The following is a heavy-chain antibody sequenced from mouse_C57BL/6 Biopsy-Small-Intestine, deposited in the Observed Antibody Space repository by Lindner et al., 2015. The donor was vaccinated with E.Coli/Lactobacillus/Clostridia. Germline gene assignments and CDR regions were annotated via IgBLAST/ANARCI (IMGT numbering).Heavy chain of an antibody. V-gene: IGHV1-39*01. CDR3: TREGIYYGSSYGYFDY. J-gene: IGHJ2*01. D-gene: IGHD1-1*01. Sequence: VQLQESGPELVKPGASVKISCKASGYSFTDYNMNWVKQSNGKTLEWIGVINRNYGATAYNQKFKGKATLTVDQSSSTAYMQLNSLTSEDSAVYYCTREGIYYGSSYGYFDYWGQGTTLTVSS. CDR2: INRNYGAT. CDR1: GYSFTDYN.